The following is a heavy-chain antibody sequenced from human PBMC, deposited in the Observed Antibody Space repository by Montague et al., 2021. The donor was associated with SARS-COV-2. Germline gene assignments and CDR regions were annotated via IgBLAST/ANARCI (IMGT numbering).Heavy chain of an antibody. Sequence: PALVKPTQTLTLTCTFSGFSLTTGGMCVTWIRQPPGKALEWLAVVDWDDDKYYTSSLETRLAISKDTSRNQVVLTMTNMDPMDTGTYYCARIRGGTSGSFDYWGQGILVTVSS. CDR1: GFSLTTGGMC. CDR3: ARIRGGTSGSFDY. J-gene: IGHJ4*02. D-gene: IGHD3-10*01. V-gene: IGHV2-70*01. CDR2: VDWDDDK.